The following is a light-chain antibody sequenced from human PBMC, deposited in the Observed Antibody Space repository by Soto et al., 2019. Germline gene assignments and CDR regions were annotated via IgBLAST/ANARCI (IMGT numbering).Light chain of an antibody. V-gene: IGKV1-27*01. J-gene: IGKJ3*01. CDR2: AAS. CDR1: QGIRNF. Sequence: DIQMTQSPPSLSASVGDRVTITCQASQGIRNFVAWYQQKPGKAPKLLIYAASTLQSGVPSRFSGSVSGTDFTLTINILQPEDVATYSCQQYSSVPVFGPGTKVEIK. CDR3: QQYSSVPV.